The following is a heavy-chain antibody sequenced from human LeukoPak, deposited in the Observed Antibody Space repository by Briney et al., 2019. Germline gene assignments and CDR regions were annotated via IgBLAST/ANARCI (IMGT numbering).Heavy chain of an antibody. D-gene: IGHD6-19*01. CDR2: IYYSGNT. CDR3: VRENYSSGWYGIIDY. V-gene: IGHV4-59*01. J-gene: IGHJ4*02. CDR1: GXSISNYY. Sequence: SETLSLTCTVSGXSISNYYWSWIRQPPGKGREWIGYIYYSGNTNYNPSLKSRVTISVDTSKNQFSLKLSSVTAADTAVYYCVRENYSSGWYGIIDYWGQGTLVTVSS.